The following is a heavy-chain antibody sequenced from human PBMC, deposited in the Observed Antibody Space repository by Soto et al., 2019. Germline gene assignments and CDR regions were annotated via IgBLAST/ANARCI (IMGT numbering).Heavy chain of an antibody. CDR2: ISWNSGSI. D-gene: IGHD3-3*01. CDR3: AKDKNFWSGYYNAFDI. V-gene: IGHV3-9*01. Sequence: GGSLRLSCAASGFTFDDYAMHWVRQAPGKGLEWVSGISWNSGSIGYADSVKGRFTISRDNAKNSLYLQMNSLRAEDTALYYCAKDKNFWSGYYNAFDIWGQGTMVTVSS. CDR1: GFTFDDYA. J-gene: IGHJ3*02.